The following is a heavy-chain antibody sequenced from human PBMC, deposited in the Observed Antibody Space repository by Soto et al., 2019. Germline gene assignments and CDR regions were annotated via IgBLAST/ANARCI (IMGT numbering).Heavy chain of an antibody. D-gene: IGHD3-10*01. CDR3: ARGGSGTYHV. CDR2: IYYRGST. J-gene: IGHJ4*02. V-gene: IGHV4-31*02. Sequence: QVQLQESGPGLVKASQTRSLTCSVSDDSITGGGYYWSWIRQHPAKGLEWIGSIYYRGSTYYNPSLRSRGTISLDPSQARLSLRLTSLTAADTATYYCARGGSGTYHVWGQGTLVTVSS. CDR1: DDSITGGGYY.